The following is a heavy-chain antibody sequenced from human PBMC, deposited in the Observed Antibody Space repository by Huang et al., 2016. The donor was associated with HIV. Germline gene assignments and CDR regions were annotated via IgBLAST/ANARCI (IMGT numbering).Heavy chain of an antibody. CDR2: INPKRGGT. Sequence: QVQLVQSGAEVKNPGASVRVSCKASGYTFTDSNIHWVRQAPGQGREWMGWINPKRGGTIYAQRVQGRSTMTRDTTISTVHMDLRRIQSDDTAVYFCARDWSFGSSTSPADWGQGTLVTVSS. J-gene: IGHJ4*02. CDR3: ARDWSFGSSTSPAD. D-gene: IGHD6-6*01. CDR1: GYTFTDSN. V-gene: IGHV1-2*02.